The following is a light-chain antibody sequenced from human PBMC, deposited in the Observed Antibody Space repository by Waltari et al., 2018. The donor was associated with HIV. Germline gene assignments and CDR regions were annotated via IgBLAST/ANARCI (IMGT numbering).Light chain of an antibody. J-gene: IGKJ4*02. CDR3: MQVLQAPLT. Sequence: IVLTQSPLSLPVTPRESASISCTSTQSLLHSNGYTYLDWYLQMPGHSTQLLIYLGSDRASGVPDRFSGSGSGTYFTLKISRVEPEDVGVYYCMQVLQAPLTFGGGTQLEI. CDR1: QSLLHSNGYTY. V-gene: IGKV2-28*01. CDR2: LGS.